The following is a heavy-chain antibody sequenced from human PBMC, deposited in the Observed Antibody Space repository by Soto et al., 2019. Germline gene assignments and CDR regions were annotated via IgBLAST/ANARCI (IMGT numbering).Heavy chain of an antibody. CDR3: AKDPTTVTRSYYFDY. V-gene: IGHV4-4*02. CDR1: SGSISSSNW. CDR2: IYHSGST. J-gene: IGHJ4*02. Sequence: SETLSLTCAVSSGSISSSNWWSWVRQPPGKGLEWIGEIYHSGSTNYNPSLKSRVTISVDNSKNTLYLQMNSLRAEDTAVYYCAKDPTTVTRSYYFDYWGQGTLVTVSS. D-gene: IGHD4-17*01.